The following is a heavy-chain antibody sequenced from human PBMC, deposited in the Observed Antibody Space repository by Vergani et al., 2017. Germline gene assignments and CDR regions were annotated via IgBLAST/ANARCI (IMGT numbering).Heavy chain of an antibody. Sequence: EVQLVQSGAEVKKPGESLKISCKGSGYSFTSYWIGWVRQMPGKGLEWMGIIYPGDSDTRYSPSFQGQVTISADKSISTAYLQWSSLKASDPAMYYCARHGIVVVPSSAGSGYYYYMDVWGKGTTVTVSS. J-gene: IGHJ6*03. CDR2: IYPGDSDT. CDR3: ARHGIVVVPSSAGSGYYYYMDV. CDR1: GYSFTSYW. D-gene: IGHD2-2*01. V-gene: IGHV5-51*01.